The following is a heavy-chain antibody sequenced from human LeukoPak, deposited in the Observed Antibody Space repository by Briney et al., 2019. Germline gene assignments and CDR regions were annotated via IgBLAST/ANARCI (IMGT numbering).Heavy chain of an antibody. CDR2: MSFDGFSK. D-gene: IGHD3-22*01. CDR1: RFTFSTSI. V-gene: IGHV3-30*04. J-gene: IGHJ3*02. CDR3: AREGHTSGYCGTFEN. Sequence: PGRSLRLSCEMSRFTFSTSIIHWVRQAPGKGLEWVAAMSFDGFSKYYADSMKGRLSISRDESKNTVYLQMESLRFEDTAVYYCAREGHTSGYCGTFENWGQGTTVAVSS.